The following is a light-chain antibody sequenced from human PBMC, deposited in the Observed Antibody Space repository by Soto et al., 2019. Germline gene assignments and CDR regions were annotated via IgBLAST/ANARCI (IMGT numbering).Light chain of an antibody. CDR3: AAWDDSLNGYVV. V-gene: IGLV1-44*01. CDR2: SNN. J-gene: IGLJ2*01. Sequence: QSVLTQPPSASGTPGQRVTISCSGSSSNIGSNTVNWYQQLPGTAPKLLTYSNNQRPSGVPDRFSGSKSGTSASLAISGLQSEDEADYYCAAWDDSLNGYVVFGGGTQLTVL. CDR1: SSNIGSNT.